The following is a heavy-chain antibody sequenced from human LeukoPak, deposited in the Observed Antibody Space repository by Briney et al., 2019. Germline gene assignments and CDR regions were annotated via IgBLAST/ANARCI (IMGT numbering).Heavy chain of an antibody. CDR2: IYSGGGT. Sequence: GGSLRLSCAASGFTVSSNYMSWVRQAPGKGLEWVSVIYSGGGTYYADSVKGRFTISRHNSKNTVYLQMNSLRADDTAVYYCARDGEYSSGLLDYWGQGTPVTVSS. D-gene: IGHD3-22*01. CDR3: ARDGEYSSGLLDY. CDR1: GFTVSSNY. J-gene: IGHJ4*02. V-gene: IGHV3-53*04.